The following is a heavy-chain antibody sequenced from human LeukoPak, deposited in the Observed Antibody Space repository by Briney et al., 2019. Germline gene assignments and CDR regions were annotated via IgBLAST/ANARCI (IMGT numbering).Heavy chain of an antibody. V-gene: IGHV1-46*01. CDR2: IYPRDGST. J-gene: IGHJ4*02. Sequence: ASVNVSCKASGYTFTINYIHWVRQAPGQGLEWMGMIYPRDGSTSYAQKFQGRVTVTRDTSTSTVHMELSGLRSEDTAVYYCARDQEGFDYWGQGTLVTVSS. CDR1: GYTFTINY. CDR3: ARDQEGFDY.